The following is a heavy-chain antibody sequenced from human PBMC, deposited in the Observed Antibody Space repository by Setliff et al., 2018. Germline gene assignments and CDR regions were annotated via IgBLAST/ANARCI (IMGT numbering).Heavy chain of an antibody. V-gene: IGHV3-73*01. J-gene: IGHJ4*02. CDR1: GFTFSNAW. CDR3: AITMTTGVDFFDY. Sequence: HPGGSLRLSCAASGFTFSNAWMSWVRQAPGKGLEWVGRIRSKADSYATAYAASVKARFTISRDDSKNTAYLQVNSLKTEDTAVYYCAITMTTGVDFFDYWGQGTLVTVSS. CDR2: IRSKADSYAT. D-gene: IGHD4-17*01.